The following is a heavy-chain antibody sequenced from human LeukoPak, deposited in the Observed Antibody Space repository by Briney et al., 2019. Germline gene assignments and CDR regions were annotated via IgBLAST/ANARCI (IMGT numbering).Heavy chain of an antibody. CDR3: ARGGGSSHFYYGMDV. V-gene: IGHV1-2*06. CDR1: GYTFTGYY. D-gene: IGHD4-23*01. CDR2: INPNSGGT. Sequence: ASVKVSCKASGYTFTGYYMHWVRQAPGQGLEWMGRINPNSGGTNYAQKFQGRVTMTRDTSISTAYMELSRLRSDDTAVYYCARGGGSSHFYYGMDVWGQGTTVTVSS. J-gene: IGHJ6*02.